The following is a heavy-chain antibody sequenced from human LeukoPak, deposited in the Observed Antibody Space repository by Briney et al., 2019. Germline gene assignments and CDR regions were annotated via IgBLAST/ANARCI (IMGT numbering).Heavy chain of an antibody. CDR3: ASIPGWFGDDY. D-gene: IGHD3-10*01. Sequence: SETLSLTCAVYGGSFSGYHWSWIRQPPGKGLEWIGEINHSGSTNYNPSLKSRVTISVDTSKNQFSLKLSSVTAADTAVYYCASIPGWFGDDYWGQGTLVTVSS. V-gene: IGHV4-34*01. CDR2: INHSGST. CDR1: GGSFSGYH. J-gene: IGHJ4*02.